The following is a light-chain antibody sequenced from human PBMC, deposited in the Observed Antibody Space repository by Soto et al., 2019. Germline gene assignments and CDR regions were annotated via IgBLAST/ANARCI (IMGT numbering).Light chain of an antibody. Sequence: EIVLTQSPGTLSLSPGERATLSCRASQSINNRYLAWYQQKPGQAPRLLIYAASSRATGIPARFSGSGSGTDLPLTISRLEPEDFAVYYCQQFGSSPGFTFGPGTKVDIK. CDR3: QQFGSSPGFT. CDR2: AAS. CDR1: QSINNRY. V-gene: IGKV3-20*01. J-gene: IGKJ3*01.